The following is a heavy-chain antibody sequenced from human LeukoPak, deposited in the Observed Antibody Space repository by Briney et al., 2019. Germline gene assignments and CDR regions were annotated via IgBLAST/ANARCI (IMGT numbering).Heavy chain of an antibody. V-gene: IGHV4-31*03. CDR2: IYYSGST. Sequence: PSETLSLTCTVSGGSISSGGYYWSWIRQHPGKGLEWIGYIYYSGSTYYNPSLKSRVTISVDTSKNQFSLKLSSVTAADTAVYYCARAYTYYYDSSGYYHSRGYDYWGQGTLVTVSS. D-gene: IGHD3-22*01. CDR1: GGSISSGGYY. J-gene: IGHJ4*02. CDR3: ARAYTYYYDSSGYYHSRGYDY.